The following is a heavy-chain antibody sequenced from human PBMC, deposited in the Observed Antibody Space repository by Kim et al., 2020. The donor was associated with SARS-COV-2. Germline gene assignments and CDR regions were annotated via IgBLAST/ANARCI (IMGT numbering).Heavy chain of an antibody. D-gene: IGHD2-8*02. Sequence: SETLSLTCTVSGGSISSSSYYWGWIRQPPGKGLEWIGSIYYSGSTYYNPSLKSRVTISVDTSKNQFSLKLSSVTAADTAVYYCARVLVGWAAGDLGVDPWGQGTLVTVSS. CDR3: ARVLVGWAAGDLGVDP. CDR1: GGSISSSSYY. V-gene: IGHV4-39*01. J-gene: IGHJ5*02. CDR2: IYYSGST.